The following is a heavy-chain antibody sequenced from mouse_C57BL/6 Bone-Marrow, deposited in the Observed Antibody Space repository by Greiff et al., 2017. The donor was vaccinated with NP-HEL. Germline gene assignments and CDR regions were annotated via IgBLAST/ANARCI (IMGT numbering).Heavy chain of an antibody. Sequence: QVHVKQSGAELARPGASVKLSCKASGYTFTSYGISWVKQRTGQGLEWIGEIYPRSGNTYYNEKFKGKATLTADKSSSTAYMELRSLTSEDSAVYFCASPYGNFAYWGQGTLVTVSA. CDR3: ASPYGNFAY. CDR2: IYPRSGNT. D-gene: IGHD2-1*01. V-gene: IGHV1-81*01. CDR1: GYTFTSYG. J-gene: IGHJ3*01.